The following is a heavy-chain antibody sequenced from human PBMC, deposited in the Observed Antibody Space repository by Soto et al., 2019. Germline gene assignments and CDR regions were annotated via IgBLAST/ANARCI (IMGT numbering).Heavy chain of an antibody. V-gene: IGHV4-30-2*05. D-gene: IGHD5-18*01. CDR1: GGSISSGGYS. CDR3: ARGYSYGRYYYYGMDV. Sequence: TLSLTCAVSGGSISSGGYSWSWIRQPPGKGLEWIGYIYYSGSTYYNPSLKSRVTISVDTSKNQFSLKLSSVTAADTAVYYCARGYSYGRYYYYGMDVWGQGTTVTVS. J-gene: IGHJ6*02. CDR2: IYYSGST.